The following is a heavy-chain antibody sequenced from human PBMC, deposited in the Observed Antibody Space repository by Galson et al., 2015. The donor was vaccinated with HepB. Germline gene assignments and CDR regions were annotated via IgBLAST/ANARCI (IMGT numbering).Heavy chain of an antibody. D-gene: IGHD6-13*01. CDR1: GFTFSSYG. CDR3: ATRTAAAGSYWYFDL. CDR2: ISYDGSNK. Sequence: SLRLSCAASGFTFSSYGMHWVRQAPGKGLEWVAVISYDGSNKYYADSVKGRFTISRDNSKNTLYLQMNSLRAEDTVVYYCATRTAAAGSYWYFDLWGRGTLVTVSS. V-gene: IGHV3-30*03. J-gene: IGHJ2*01.